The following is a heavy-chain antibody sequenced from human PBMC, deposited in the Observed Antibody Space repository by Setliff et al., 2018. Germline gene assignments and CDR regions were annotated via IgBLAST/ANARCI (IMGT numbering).Heavy chain of an antibody. Sequence: GGSLRLSCVVSGFTFSSHGMNWVRQAPGRGLEWVANINQDGSGKYYVDSVKGRFTISRDNAKNSLSLQMNSLRAEDTSVYYCARDQFRNSGGLYSWGQGTLVTVSS. CDR3: ARDQFRNSGGLYS. J-gene: IGHJ5*02. V-gene: IGHV3-7*01. CDR2: INQDGSGK. D-gene: IGHD1-7*01. CDR1: GFTFSSHG.